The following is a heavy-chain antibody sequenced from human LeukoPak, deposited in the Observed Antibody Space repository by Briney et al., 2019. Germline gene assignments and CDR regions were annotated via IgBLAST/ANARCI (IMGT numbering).Heavy chain of an antibody. J-gene: IGHJ4*02. CDR1: GFTFSSYT. Sequence: GGSLRLSCAASGFTFSSYTMSWVRQAPGKGLEWVSAISGSGGSTYYADSVKGRFTISRDNSKNTLYLQMNSLRAEDTAVYYCAKDGGNYYDSSGSYFDYWGQGTLVTVSS. CDR2: ISGSGGST. V-gene: IGHV3-23*01. D-gene: IGHD3-22*01. CDR3: AKDGGNYYDSSGSYFDY.